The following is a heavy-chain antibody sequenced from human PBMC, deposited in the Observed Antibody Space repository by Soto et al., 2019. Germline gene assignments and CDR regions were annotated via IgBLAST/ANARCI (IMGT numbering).Heavy chain of an antibody. Sequence: GCSLRLSCAASGFTVSIFTIHWVRQAPGKGLEWVSSVNSDNAYIYYADSVRGRFTISRDNAKNSLSLQMNSLRADDTAVYYCARGFCSGGNCYNGLDVWGQGTTVTVSS. CDR3: ARGFCSGGNCYNGLDV. V-gene: IGHV3-21*01. D-gene: IGHD2-15*01. CDR2: VNSDNAYI. CDR1: GFTVSIFT. J-gene: IGHJ6*02.